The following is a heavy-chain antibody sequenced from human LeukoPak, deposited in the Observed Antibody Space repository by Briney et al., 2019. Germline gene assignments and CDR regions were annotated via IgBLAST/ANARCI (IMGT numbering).Heavy chain of an antibody. Sequence: GGSLRLSCAASGFTFSSNYMSWVRQAPGKGLEWVSVIYSGGSTYYADSVKGRFTISRDNSKNTLYLQMNSLRAEDTAVYYCARSSTGYSSGSYRDYWGQGTLVTVSS. J-gene: IGHJ4*02. CDR1: GFTFSSNY. CDR3: ARSSTGYSSGSYRDY. CDR2: IYSGGST. D-gene: IGHD6-19*01. V-gene: IGHV3-66*01.